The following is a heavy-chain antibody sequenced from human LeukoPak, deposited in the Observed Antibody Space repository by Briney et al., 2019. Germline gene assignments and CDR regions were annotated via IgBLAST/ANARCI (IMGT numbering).Heavy chain of an antibody. D-gene: IGHD3-10*01. Sequence: TGGSLRLSCAASGFTFSSYAMSWVRQPPGKGLEWIGEINHSGSTNYNPSLKSRVTISVDTSKNQFSLKLSSVTAADTAVYYCARQTGSGLFSLPGGQGTLVTVSS. J-gene: IGHJ4*02. CDR3: ARQTGSGLFSLP. CDR2: INHSGST. V-gene: IGHV4-34*01. CDR1: GFTFSSYA.